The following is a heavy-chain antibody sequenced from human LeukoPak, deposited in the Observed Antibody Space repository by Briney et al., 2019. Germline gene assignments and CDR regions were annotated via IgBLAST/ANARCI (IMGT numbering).Heavy chain of an antibody. V-gene: IGHV4-59*01. Sequence: SETLSLTCTVSGDSISSYYWSWIRQPPGKGLEWIGYIYYSGSTKYNPSLKSRVTISVDTSKNQFSLKLSSVTAADTAVYYCARYVVPAAMPWFDPWGQGTLVTVSS. CDR3: ARYVVPAAMPWFDP. D-gene: IGHD2-2*01. J-gene: IGHJ5*02. CDR2: IYYSGST. CDR1: GDSISSYY.